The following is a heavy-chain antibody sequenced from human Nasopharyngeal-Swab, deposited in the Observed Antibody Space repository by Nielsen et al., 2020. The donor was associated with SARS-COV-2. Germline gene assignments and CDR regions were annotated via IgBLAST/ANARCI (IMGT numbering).Heavy chain of an antibody. J-gene: IGHJ4*02. D-gene: IGHD5-24*01. CDR3: ARGEMATIPNFDY. V-gene: IGHV4-34*13. CDR2: INHSGVT. Sequence: WIRQPPGKGLEWIGEINHSGVTNYNPSLKSRVTISVDTSKNQFSLKLSSVTAADTAVYYCARGEMATIPNFDYWGQGTLVTVSS.